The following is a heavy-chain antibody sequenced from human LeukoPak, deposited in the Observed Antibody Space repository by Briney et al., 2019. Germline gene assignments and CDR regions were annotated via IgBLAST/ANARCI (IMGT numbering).Heavy chain of an antibody. CDR3: TTDIVGDTIFGVVIIPENDY. CDR2: IKSKTDGGTT. CDR1: GFTFSNAW. D-gene: IGHD3-3*01. V-gene: IGHV3-15*07. Sequence: GGSLRLSCAASGFTFSNAWMNWVRQAPGKGLEWVGRIKSKTDGGTTDYAAPVKGRFTISRDDSKNTLYLQMNSLKTEDTAVYYCTTDIVGDTIFGVVIIPENDYWGQGTLVTVSS. J-gene: IGHJ4*02.